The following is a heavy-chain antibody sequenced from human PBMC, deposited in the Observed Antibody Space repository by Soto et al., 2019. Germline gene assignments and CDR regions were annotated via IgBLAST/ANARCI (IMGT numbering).Heavy chain of an antibody. CDR3: ATYGSQDEGWFDP. D-gene: IGHD1-26*01. CDR2: IYHSGST. J-gene: IGHJ5*02. V-gene: IGHV4-38-2*01. Sequence: SETLSVTCAFSGYSISIGYYGGWIRQPPGKGLEWIGSIYHSGSTYYNPSLKSRVTISVDTSKNQFSLKLSSVTAADTAVYYCATYGSQDEGWFDPWGQGTLVTVSS. CDR1: GYSISIGYY.